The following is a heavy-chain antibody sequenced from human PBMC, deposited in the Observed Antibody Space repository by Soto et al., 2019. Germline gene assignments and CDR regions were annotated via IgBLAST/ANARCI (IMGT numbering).Heavy chain of an antibody. V-gene: IGHV1-3*04. CDR2: SNIGNGNT. D-gene: IGHD2-21*02. J-gene: IGHJ5*02. CDR3: AREPLGGGVCYDHWLDP. CDR1: GYTFTSYA. Sequence: QVQLVQSGAEVKKPGASVRVSCRTSGYTFTSYAIHWVRQAPGQGLEWMAWSNIGNGNTKYSQKFQGRVTVSRDTSASTAYMELSSLGSEDTAVYYCAREPLGGGVCYDHWLDPWGQGTLVTVSS.